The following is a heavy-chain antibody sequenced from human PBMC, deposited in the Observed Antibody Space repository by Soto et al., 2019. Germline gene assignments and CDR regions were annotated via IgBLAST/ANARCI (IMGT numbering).Heavy chain of an antibody. CDR1: GASISSYY. D-gene: IGHD5-12*01. CDR2: IYYSGST. V-gene: IGHV4-59*01. CDR3: ARVGGYPLGAFDI. J-gene: IGHJ3*02. Sequence: QVQLQESGPGLVKPSETLSLTCTVSGASISSYYWTWIRQPPGGGLEWIGYIYYSGSTNYNPSLKSRVTISVDTSKNQFSLKLSSVTAADTAVYYCARVGGYPLGAFDIWGQGTMVTVSS.